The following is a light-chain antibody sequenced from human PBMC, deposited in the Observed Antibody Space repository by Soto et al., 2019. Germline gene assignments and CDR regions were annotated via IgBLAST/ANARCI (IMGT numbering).Light chain of an antibody. CDR2: EGV. V-gene: IGLV2-8*01. J-gene: IGLJ1*01. CDR1: SSDIGVYDF. Sequence: QSALTQPPSASGSPGQSVTISCTGTSSDIGVYDFVSWYQQHPGKAPRMIIYEGVQRPSGVPDRFSGSKSGNTASLTISGLQAADEADYFCNSYAGSNTYVFGSGTKVTVL. CDR3: NSYAGSNTYV.